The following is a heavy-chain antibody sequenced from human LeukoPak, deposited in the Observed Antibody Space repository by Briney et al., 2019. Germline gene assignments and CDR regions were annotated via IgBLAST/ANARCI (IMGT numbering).Heavy chain of an antibody. CDR3: ARGGVGATTYVWFDP. V-gene: IGHV1-46*01. CDR1: GYTFTNYY. Sequence: ASVKVSCKASGYTFTNYYIHWVRQAPGQVLECMGIINPSGGSTSYAQKFQGRVTMTRDMSTSTVYMELSSLRSEDTAVYYCARGGVGATTYVWFDPWGQGTLVTVSS. CDR2: INPSGGST. J-gene: IGHJ5*02. D-gene: IGHD1-26*01.